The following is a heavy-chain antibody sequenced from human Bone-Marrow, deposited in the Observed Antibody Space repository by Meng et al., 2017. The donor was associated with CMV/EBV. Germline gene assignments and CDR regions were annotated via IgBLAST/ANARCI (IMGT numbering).Heavy chain of an antibody. CDR3: ARDNYDFWSGYFPYYYYGMDV. J-gene: IGHJ6*02. CDR1: GFTFSSYG. V-gene: IGHV3-33*01. D-gene: IGHD3-3*01. Sequence: GGSLRLSCAASGFTFSSYGMHWVRQAPGKGLEWVAVIWYDGSNKYYADSVKGRFTISRDNAKNSLYLQMNSLRAEDTAVYYCARDNYDFWSGYFPYYYYGMDVWGQGTTVTVSS. CDR2: IWYDGSNK.